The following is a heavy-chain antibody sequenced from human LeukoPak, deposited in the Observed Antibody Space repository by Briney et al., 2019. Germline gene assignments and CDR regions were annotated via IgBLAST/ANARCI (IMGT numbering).Heavy chain of an antibody. CDR1: VGSFSGYY. D-gene: IGHD3-3*01. V-gene: IGHV4-34*01. Sequence: PSETLSLTCAVYVGSFSGYYWSWIRQPPWKGLEWIGEINHSGSTNYNPSLKSRVTISVDTSKNQFSLKLSSVTAADTAVYYCARGRLYDFWSGYSNWFDPWGQGTLVTVSS. CDR3: ARGRLYDFWSGYSNWFDP. J-gene: IGHJ5*02. CDR2: INHSGST.